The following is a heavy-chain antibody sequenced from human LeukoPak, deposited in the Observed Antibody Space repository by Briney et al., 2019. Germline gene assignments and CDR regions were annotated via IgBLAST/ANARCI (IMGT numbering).Heavy chain of an antibody. CDR3: ARVRAVVYGMDV. CDR2: MNPNSGNT. D-gene: IGHD6-19*01. J-gene: IGHJ6*02. Sequence: APVKVSCKASGYTFTSYDINWVRQATGQGLEWMGWMNPNSGNTGYAQKFQGRVTMTRNTSISTAYMELSSLRSEDTAVYYCARVRAVVYGMDVWGQGTTVTVSS. V-gene: IGHV1-8*01. CDR1: GYTFTSYD.